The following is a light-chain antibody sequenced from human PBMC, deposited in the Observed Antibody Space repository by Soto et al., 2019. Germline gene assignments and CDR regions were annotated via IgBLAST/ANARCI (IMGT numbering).Light chain of an antibody. CDR1: SADIGAFNY. V-gene: IGLV2-14*03. J-gene: IGLJ2*01. CDR3: SSYSTRSALV. CDR2: DVS. Sequence: QSVLTQPASVSGSPGQSITISCAGTSADIGAFNYVSWYQHHPGKAPQLLIYDVSDRPSGVSTLFSASTSANTASLTISRLQADDEADYYCSSYSTRSALVFGGGTKVTVL.